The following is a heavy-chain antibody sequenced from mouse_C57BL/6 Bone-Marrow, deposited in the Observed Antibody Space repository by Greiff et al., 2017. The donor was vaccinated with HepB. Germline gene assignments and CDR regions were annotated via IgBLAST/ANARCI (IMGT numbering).Heavy chain of an antibody. CDR2: IDPSDSYT. CDR3: ASGGLRRGYYFDY. V-gene: IGHV1-59*01. CDR1: GYTFTSYW. D-gene: IGHD2-4*01. J-gene: IGHJ2*01. Sequence: QVQLQQPGAELVRPGTSVKLSCKASGYTFTSYWMHWVKQRPGQGLEWIGVIDPSDSYTNYNQKFKGKATLTVDTSSSTAYMQLSSLTSEDSAVYYCASGGLRRGYYFDYWGQGTTLTVSS.